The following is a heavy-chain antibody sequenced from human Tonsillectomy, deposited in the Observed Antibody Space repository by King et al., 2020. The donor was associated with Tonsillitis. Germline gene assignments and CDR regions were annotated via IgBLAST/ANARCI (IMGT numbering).Heavy chain of an antibody. Sequence: VQLVESGGGLVHPGRSLRLSCAASGFTFDDYGMHWVRQAPGKGLEWVSGICWNSGSIGYADSVKGRFTISRDKAKNFLYLQMNSLRAEDTALYYCAKDRTVLPESGMDVWGQGTTVTVSS. J-gene: IGHJ6*02. CDR3: AKDRTVLPESGMDV. CDR1: GFTFDDYG. V-gene: IGHV3-9*01. D-gene: IGHD2-2*01. CDR2: ICWNSGSI.